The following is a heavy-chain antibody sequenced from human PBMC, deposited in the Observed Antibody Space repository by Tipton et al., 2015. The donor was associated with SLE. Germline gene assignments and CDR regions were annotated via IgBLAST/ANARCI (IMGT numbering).Heavy chain of an antibody. Sequence: TLSLTCTVSCGSLNSDTYYWGWIRQPPGKGLEWIGSIYSSGSAYYTPSLSSRITIFLDMSKNQFSLNLRSVTAADTAVYYCAKERPGSGLDPWGQGTLVTVSS. D-gene: IGHD3-3*01. CDR2: IYSSGSA. J-gene: IGHJ5*02. V-gene: IGHV4-39*07. CDR3: AKERPGSGLDP. CDR1: CGSLNSDTYY.